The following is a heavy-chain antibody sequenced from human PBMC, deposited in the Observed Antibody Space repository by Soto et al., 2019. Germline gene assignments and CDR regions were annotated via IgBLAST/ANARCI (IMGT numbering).Heavy chain of an antibody. J-gene: IGHJ6*02. CDR1: GGSFSGYY. V-gene: IGHV4-34*01. D-gene: IGHD1-1*01. Sequence: SETLSLTCAVYGGSFSGYYWSWLRQPPGKGLEWIGDINYSGSTNYNPSLKSRVTISVDTSKNQFSLKLSSVTAADTAVYYCASSTNWNVDYYYGMDVWGQGTTVTVSS. CDR3: ASSTNWNVDYYYGMDV. CDR2: INYSGST.